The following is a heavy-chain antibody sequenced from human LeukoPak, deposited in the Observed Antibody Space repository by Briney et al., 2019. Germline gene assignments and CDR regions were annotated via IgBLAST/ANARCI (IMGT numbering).Heavy chain of an antibody. D-gene: IGHD1-1*01. CDR1: GFTFSSYG. CDR2: IWYDGSNK. J-gene: IGHJ4*02. Sequence: GRSLRLSCAAPGFTFSSYGMHWVRQAPGKGLEWVAVIWYDGSNKYYADSVKGRFTISRDNSKNTLYLQMNSLRAEDTAVYYCARGTGIRTYFDYWGQGTLVTVSS. CDR3: ARGTGIRTYFDY. V-gene: IGHV3-33*01.